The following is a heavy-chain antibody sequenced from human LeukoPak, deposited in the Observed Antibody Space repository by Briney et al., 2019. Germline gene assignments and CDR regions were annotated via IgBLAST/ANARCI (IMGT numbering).Heavy chain of an antibody. Sequence: SETLSLTCTVPGGSISSHYWSWIRQPPGKGLEWIGYIYYSGSTNYNPSLKSRVTISVDTTKNQFSLKLSSVTAADTAVYYCARDAARGSSLFDYWGQGTLVTVSS. D-gene: IGHD6-13*01. V-gene: IGHV4-59*11. CDR3: ARDAARGSSLFDY. J-gene: IGHJ4*02. CDR2: IYYSGST. CDR1: GGSISSHY.